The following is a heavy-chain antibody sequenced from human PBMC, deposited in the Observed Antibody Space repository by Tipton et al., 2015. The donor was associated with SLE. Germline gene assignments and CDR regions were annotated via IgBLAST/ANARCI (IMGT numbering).Heavy chain of an antibody. V-gene: IGHV4-4*07. CDR1: GGSISSYY. Sequence: TLSLTCTVAGGSISSYYWSWIRQPAGKGLEWIGRVYSSGSTIYNPSIKSRITLSPDTSKNQFSLKLTSVIAADTAVYYCGVVSNGLYYGVDQWGQGTLVTVSS. CDR2: VYSSGST. D-gene: IGHD3-22*01. CDR3: GVVSNGLYYGVDQ. J-gene: IGHJ4*02.